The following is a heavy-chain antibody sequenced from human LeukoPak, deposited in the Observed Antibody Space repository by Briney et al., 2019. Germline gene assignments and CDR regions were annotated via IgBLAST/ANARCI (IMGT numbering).Heavy chain of an antibody. CDR3: AMASKITLVRGDFDY. CDR1: GFTFSDHY. CDR2: ISGSGIST. V-gene: IGHV3-23*01. Sequence: PGGSLRLSCVVSGFTFSDHYIDWVRQAPGKGLEWVSAISGSGISTYYADSVKGRFTISRDNSKNTLYLQMSSLRAEDTAVYYCAMASKITLVRGDFDYWGQGTLVTVSS. D-gene: IGHD3-10*01. J-gene: IGHJ4*02.